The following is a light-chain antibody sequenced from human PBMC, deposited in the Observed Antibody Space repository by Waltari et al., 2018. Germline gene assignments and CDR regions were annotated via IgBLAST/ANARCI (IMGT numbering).Light chain of an antibody. V-gene: IGLV2-23*01. CDR3: CSYAGSSTLYV. Sequence: QSALTQPASVSGSLGQSITIPCTGTSSDVGNYNLVSWYQQHPDKAPKLMIYEGSMRPYGVANRFSCSKSGNTASLTISGLQAEYEADYYCCSYAGSSTLYVFGTGTRFTVL. J-gene: IGLJ1*01. CDR1: SSDVGNYNL. CDR2: EGS.